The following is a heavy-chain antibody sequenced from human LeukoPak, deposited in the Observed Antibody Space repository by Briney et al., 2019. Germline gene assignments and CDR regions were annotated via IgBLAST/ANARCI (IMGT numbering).Heavy chain of an antibody. Sequence: GGSLRLSCSASGFTFDDYGMTWVRQAPGKGLEWVSGINWNGGSTGYADSVKGRFTISRNNAKNSLFLQMNCLRAEDTAVYYCVRSIGTLDYWGQGTLVTVSS. CDR2: INWNGGST. D-gene: IGHD1-26*01. CDR1: GFTFDDYG. J-gene: IGHJ4*02. V-gene: IGHV3-20*04. CDR3: VRSIGTLDY.